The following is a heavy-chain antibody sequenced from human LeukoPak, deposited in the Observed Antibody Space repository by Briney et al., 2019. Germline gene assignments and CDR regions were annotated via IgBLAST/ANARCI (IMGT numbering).Heavy chain of an antibody. CDR2: IASDGSST. CDR3: AKAGGNYGGPFDY. Sequence: GGSLRLSCAASGFTFSSYWMNWVRQAPGKGLVWVSRIASDGSSTTYADSVKGRFSISRDNAKNTLYLQMNSLRGEDTAVYYCAKAGGNYGGPFDYWGQGTLVTVSS. D-gene: IGHD1-26*01. CDR1: GFTFSSYW. V-gene: IGHV3-74*01. J-gene: IGHJ4*02.